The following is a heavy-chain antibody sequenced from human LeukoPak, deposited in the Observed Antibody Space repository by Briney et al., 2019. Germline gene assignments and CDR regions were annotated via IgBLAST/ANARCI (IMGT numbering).Heavy chain of an antibody. V-gene: IGHV3-23*01. Sequence: PGESLTLSCAASGFTFSNYAMSWVRQAPGEGLEWVSAFSGSGGGTYYADSVRGRFTISKDNSKNTLYLQLNSLGAEDTALYYCAKVVAPSTTRNLDYWGQGTLVIVSS. CDR3: AKVVAPSTTRNLDY. D-gene: IGHD1-1*01. CDR1: GFTFSNYA. CDR2: FSGSGGGT. J-gene: IGHJ4*02.